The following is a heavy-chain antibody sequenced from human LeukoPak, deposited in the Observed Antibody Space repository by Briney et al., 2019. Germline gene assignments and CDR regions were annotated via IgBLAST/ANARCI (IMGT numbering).Heavy chain of an antibody. V-gene: IGHV3-23*01. J-gene: IGHJ3*02. CDR1: GFTFSSYA. CDR2: ISNSGGST. CDR3: ARALNGFDI. Sequence: GGSLRLSCAASGFTFSSYAMSWVRQAPGKGLEWVSAISNSGGSTYYADSVKGRFTISRDNSRNTLYLQMNSLRAEDTAVYYCARALNGFDIWGPGTLVTVSS.